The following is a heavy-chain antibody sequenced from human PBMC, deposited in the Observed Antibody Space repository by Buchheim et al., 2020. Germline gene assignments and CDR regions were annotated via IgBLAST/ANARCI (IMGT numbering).Heavy chain of an antibody. Sequence: QVQLVESGGGVVQPGRSLRLSCAASGFTFSSYAMHWVRQAPGKGLEWVAVISYDGSNKYYADSVKGRFTISRDNSKNTLYLQMNSLIAEDTAVYYCARDLCGSCYEQQGMDVWGQGTT. CDR1: GFTFSSYA. V-gene: IGHV3-30-3*01. CDR3: ARDLCGSCYEQQGMDV. CDR2: ISYDGSNK. D-gene: IGHD2-15*01. J-gene: IGHJ6*02.